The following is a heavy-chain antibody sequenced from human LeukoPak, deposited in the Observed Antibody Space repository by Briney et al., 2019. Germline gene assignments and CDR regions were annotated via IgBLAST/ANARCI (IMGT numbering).Heavy chain of an antibody. V-gene: IGHV4-59*08. D-gene: IGHD6-6*01. Sequence: SETLSLTCTVSGGSISSYYWSWIRQPPGKGLEWIGYIYYSGSTNYNPSLKSRVTISVDTSKNQFSLKLSSVTAADTAVYYCARHSPAGSTSSEDFDYWGQGTLVTVSS. CDR1: GGSISSYY. CDR3: ARHSPAGSTSSEDFDY. J-gene: IGHJ4*02. CDR2: IYYSGST.